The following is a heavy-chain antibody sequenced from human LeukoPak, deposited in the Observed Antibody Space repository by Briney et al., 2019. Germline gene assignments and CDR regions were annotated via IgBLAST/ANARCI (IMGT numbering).Heavy chain of an antibody. D-gene: IGHD1-26*01. CDR2: INHSGST. CDR1: GGSFSGYY. CDR3: ARALWELRNNWFDP. V-gene: IGHV4-34*01. Sequence: SETLSLTCAVYGGSFSGYYWSWIRQPPGKGLEWIGEINHSGSTNYSPSLKSRVTISVDTSKNQFSLKLSSVTAADTAVYYCARALWELRNNWFDPWGQGTLVTVSS. J-gene: IGHJ5*02.